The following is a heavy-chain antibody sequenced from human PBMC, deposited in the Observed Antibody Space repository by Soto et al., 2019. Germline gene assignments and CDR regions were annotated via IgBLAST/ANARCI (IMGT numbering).Heavy chain of an antibody. V-gene: IGHV1-18*01. CDR3: ARDRLRGYDSSGFYS. Sequence: SVKVSCKASGGTFSSYTINWLRQATRQGLEWMGWINPSDGNRNFAQKFEDRVTMTTATSTNTVFLELRSLKSDDTAIYYCARDRLRGYDSSGFYSWGQGTMVTVSS. D-gene: IGHD3-22*01. CDR1: GGTFSSYT. CDR2: INPSDGNR. J-gene: IGHJ4*02.